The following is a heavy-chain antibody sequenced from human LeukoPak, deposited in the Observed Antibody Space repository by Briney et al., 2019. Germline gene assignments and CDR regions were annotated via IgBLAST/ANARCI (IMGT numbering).Heavy chain of an antibody. CDR2: IYSGGST. J-gene: IGHJ1*01. Sequence: PRGSLRLSCAASGFTVNSNYMSWVRQAPGKGLEWVSVIYSGGSTYYADSVKGRFTISRDNSKNTLYLQMNSLRAEDTAVYYCARDGHVRAEYFQHWGQGTLVTVSS. V-gene: IGHV3-53*01. CDR1: GFTVNSNY. CDR3: ARDGHVRAEYFQH. D-gene: IGHD3/OR15-3a*01.